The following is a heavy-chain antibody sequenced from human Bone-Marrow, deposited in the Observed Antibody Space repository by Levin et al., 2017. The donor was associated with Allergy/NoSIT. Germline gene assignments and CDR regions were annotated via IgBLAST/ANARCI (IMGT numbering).Heavy chain of an antibody. CDR2: IIGSGGTT. D-gene: IGHD4-11*01. V-gene: IGHV3-23*01. CDR1: GFTLSNSA. Sequence: GESLKISCAASGFTLSNSAMSWVRQAPGKGLEWVSSIIGSGGTTYYADSVKGRFTISRDNSKNTLFLQMNSLRAEDTAIYYCAKDSTTMTTWGWFDPWGQGTLVTVSS. CDR3: AKDSTTMTTWGWFDP. J-gene: IGHJ5*02.